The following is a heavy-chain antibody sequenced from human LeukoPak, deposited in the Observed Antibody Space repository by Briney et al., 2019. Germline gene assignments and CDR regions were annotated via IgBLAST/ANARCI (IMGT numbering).Heavy chain of an antibody. V-gene: IGHV4-59*01. J-gene: IGHJ4*02. D-gene: IGHD3-22*01. CDR1: GVSITNYY. CDR2: IYYTGST. CDR3: AGGGDSGGYYYPMFDY. Sequence: SETLSLTCTVSGVSITNYYWNWIRQPPGKGLEWIGYIYYTGSTNYNLSLKSRVTISVDTSKNQFSLKMSAVTAADTAVYFCAGGGDSGGYYYPMFDYWGQGILVTVSS.